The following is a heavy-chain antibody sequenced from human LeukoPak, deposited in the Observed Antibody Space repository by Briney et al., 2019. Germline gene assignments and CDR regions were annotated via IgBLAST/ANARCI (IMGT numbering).Heavy chain of an antibody. J-gene: IGHJ4*02. CDR1: GFTFSSYA. D-gene: IGHD2-15*01. CDR2: ISGSGGST. Sequence: GGSLRLSCAASGFTFSSYAMNWVRQAPGKGLEWVSAISGSGGSTYYADSVKGRFTISRDNSKNTLSLQMNSLRAEDTAVYYCAKDTGYCRGGRCYNYYFDYWGQGTLVTVSS. V-gene: IGHV3-23*01. CDR3: AKDTGYCRGGRCYNYYFDY.